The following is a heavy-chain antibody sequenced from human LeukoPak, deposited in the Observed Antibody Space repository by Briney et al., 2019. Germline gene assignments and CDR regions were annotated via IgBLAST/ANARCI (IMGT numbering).Heavy chain of an antibody. D-gene: IGHD6-13*01. CDR1: GFTFSSYS. J-gene: IGHJ4*02. CDR3: ARDVNGYSSTWYEY. CDR2: ISSSTSTI. Sequence: GGSLRLSCAASGFTFSSYSLNWVRQAPGKGLEWVSYISSSTSTIYYADSVKGRFTISRDNAKNSLYLQMDSLRAEDTAVYFCARDVNGYSSTWYEYWGQGTLVTVSS. V-gene: IGHV3-48*01.